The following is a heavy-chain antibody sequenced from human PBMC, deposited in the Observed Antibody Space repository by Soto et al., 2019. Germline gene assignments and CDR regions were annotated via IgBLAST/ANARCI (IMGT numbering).Heavy chain of an antibody. Sequence: QVQLAQSGAEVKKPGASVKVSCKASGYTFSNNGINWVRQATGQVLEWMGWMNPNNGNTGYAQKCQGRLTLTRDTSIRTAYMELSSLISDDTAVYYCSTAGDSGAWISHWGQGTLVTVSS. CDR2: MNPNNGNT. D-gene: IGHD7-27*01. J-gene: IGHJ4*02. CDR1: GYTFSNNG. V-gene: IGHV1-8*01. CDR3: STAGDSGAWISH.